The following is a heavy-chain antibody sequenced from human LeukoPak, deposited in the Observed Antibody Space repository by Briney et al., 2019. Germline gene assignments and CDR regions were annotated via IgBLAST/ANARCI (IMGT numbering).Heavy chain of an antibody. CDR1: GFTLSSHR. CDR3: ARDSDVWGSYRYLLVY. Sequence: GGSLRVSCAASGFTLSSHRLSTVRAAPGKGREWVSNIKQDGSEKYYVDSVKGRFTISRDNAKNALYLQMNSLRAEDTAVYFCARDSDVWGSYRYLLVYWGQGAMVTVSS. CDR2: IKQDGSEK. D-gene: IGHD3-16*02. V-gene: IGHV3-7*03. J-gene: IGHJ4*02.